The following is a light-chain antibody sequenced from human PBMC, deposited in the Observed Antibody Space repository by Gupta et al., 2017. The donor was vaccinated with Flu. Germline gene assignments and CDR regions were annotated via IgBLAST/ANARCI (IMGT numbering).Light chain of an antibody. CDR2: KAS. V-gene: IGKV1-5*03. CDR3: QQYNNFSWT. J-gene: IGKJ1*01. CDR1: SNISGW. Sequence: PPTVTAIIKDKVTMSSRASSNISGWLAWYQQKPGKAPKLLIYKASTVESGVPSRFSGSGSGTEFTLTISSLQPEDFATYYCQQYNNFSWTFGQGTKVEIK.